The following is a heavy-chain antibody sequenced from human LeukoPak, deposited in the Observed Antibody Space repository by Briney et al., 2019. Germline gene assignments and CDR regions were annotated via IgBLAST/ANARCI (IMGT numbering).Heavy chain of an antibody. J-gene: IGHJ5*02. CDR1: GGSISSNY. V-gene: IGHV4-59*01. D-gene: IGHD2-2*01. CDR3: ARTSEDCRSTSCYQYLFAP. Sequence: PSETLSLTCTVSGGSISSNYWSWIRQPPGKGLEWIGYIYYSGSTNYNPSLKSRVSISVDTSKNQFSLKLSSVTAADTAMYYCARTSEDCRSTSCYQYLFAPWGQGTLVTVP. CDR2: IYYSGST.